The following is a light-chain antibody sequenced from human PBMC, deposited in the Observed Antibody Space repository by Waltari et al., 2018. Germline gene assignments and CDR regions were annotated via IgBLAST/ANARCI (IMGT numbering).Light chain of an antibody. J-gene: IGLJ2*01. CDR3: SSYAGSSKGV. CDR2: AVS. CDR1: SSDVGNYKR. V-gene: IGLV2-23*02. Sequence: QSALTQPASVSGSPGQSITISCTATSSDVGNYKRVSWYQQHPGKAPKLMIYAVSKRPSGVSDRFSGSKSGDMASLTISGRRPEDEAEYFCSSYAGSSKGVFGGGTKVTVL.